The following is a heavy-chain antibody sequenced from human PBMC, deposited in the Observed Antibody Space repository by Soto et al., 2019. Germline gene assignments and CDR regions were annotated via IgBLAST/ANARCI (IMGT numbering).Heavy chain of an antibody. CDR1: VDSITTYY. Sequence: QVQLQESGPGLVKASETLSLTCTVSVDSITTYYWSWIRQPAGKGLEWIGRIDTSGNTNYNPSLKSRVTMSVDTSKKQFSLKLTSVTAADTAVYYCAKERGSNSLHPSYNWFDTWGQGTLITVSS. CDR3: AKERGSNSLHPSYNWFDT. CDR2: IDTSGNT. J-gene: IGHJ5*02. V-gene: IGHV4-4*07. D-gene: IGHD6-13*01.